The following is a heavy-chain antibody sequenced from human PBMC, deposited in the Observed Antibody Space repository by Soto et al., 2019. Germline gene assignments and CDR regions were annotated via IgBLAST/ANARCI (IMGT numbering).Heavy chain of an antibody. CDR3: ARQGYSSSLHYYYGMDV. Sequence: LSLTCAVSGGSISSSNWWSRVRQPPGKGLEWIGEIYHSGSTNYNPSLKSRVTISVDKSKNQFSLKLSSVTAADTAVYYCARQGYSSSLHYYYGMDVWGQGTTVTVSS. D-gene: IGHD6-13*01. J-gene: IGHJ6*02. V-gene: IGHV4-4*02. CDR2: IYHSGST. CDR1: GGSISSSNW.